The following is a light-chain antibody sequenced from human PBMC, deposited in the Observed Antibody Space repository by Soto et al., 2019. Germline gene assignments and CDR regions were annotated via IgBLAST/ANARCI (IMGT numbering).Light chain of an antibody. V-gene: IGKV3-15*01. CDR2: DTS. CDR3: QQYKNWPPYT. CDR1: QSVSSS. Sequence: EVVMTQSPDTLSVSPGERVTLSCRPSQSVSSSLAGYQQKPGQAPRLLIYDTSTRATAIPARFSGSGSGTEFTLTISSLQSEDSAVYYCQQYKNWPPYTFGQGTKVDIK. J-gene: IGKJ2*01.